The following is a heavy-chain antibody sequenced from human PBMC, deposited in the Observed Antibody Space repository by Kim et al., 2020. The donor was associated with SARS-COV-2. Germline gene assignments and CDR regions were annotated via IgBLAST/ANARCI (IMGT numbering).Heavy chain of an antibody. D-gene: IGHD3-22*01. J-gene: IGHJ4*02. Sequence: GGSLRLSCAASGFTFSNAWMSWVRQAPGKGLEWVGRIKSKTDGGTTDYAAPVKGRFTISRDDSKNTLYLQMNSLKTEDTAVYYCTTYSYYYDSSGYYLFDYWGQGTLVTVSS. CDR1: GFTFSNAW. V-gene: IGHV3-15*01. CDR2: IKSKTDGGTT. CDR3: TTYSYYYDSSGYYLFDY.